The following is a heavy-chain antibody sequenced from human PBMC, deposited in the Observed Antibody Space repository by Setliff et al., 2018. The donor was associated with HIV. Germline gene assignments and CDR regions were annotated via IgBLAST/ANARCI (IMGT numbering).Heavy chain of an antibody. CDR1: GNSFHSYA. Sequence: SVKVSCKASGNSFHSYAFSWVRQAPGQGLEWMGGIIPLFGSANYAQKFQGRVTITADESTSTVYMELSSLRSEDTAVYYCARIPTGGAFDIWGQGTVVTVSS. J-gene: IGHJ3*02. V-gene: IGHV1-69*13. CDR2: IIPLFGSA. D-gene: IGHD7-27*01. CDR3: ARIPTGGAFDI.